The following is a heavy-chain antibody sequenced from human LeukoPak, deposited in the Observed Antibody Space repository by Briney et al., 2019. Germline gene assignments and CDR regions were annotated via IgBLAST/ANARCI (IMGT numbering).Heavy chain of an antibody. Sequence: SETLSLTCNVSGDSISSSDYYWGWIRQPPGKGLEWIGSIYYRGSTYYNPSLTSRATISVDTFKNQFSLTPSSLTAADTAVDFCARDIEYDYFDSWGQETRVSVSS. D-gene: IGHD2/OR15-2a*01. CDR3: ARDIEYDYFDS. CDR2: IYYRGST. V-gene: IGHV4-39*07. J-gene: IGHJ5*01. CDR1: GDSISSSDYY.